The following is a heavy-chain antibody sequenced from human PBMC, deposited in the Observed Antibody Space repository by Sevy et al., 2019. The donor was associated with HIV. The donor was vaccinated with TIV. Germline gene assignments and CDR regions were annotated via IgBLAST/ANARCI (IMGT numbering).Heavy chain of an antibody. CDR1: GFSISGYG. V-gene: IGHV3-33*06. Sequence: GGSLRLSCAASGFSISGYGMHWVRQAPGKGLEWVAVIWYDGTNKEYADSVKGRFTISRDNSKNTLDLQMNSLRAEDTAVYYFAKDCGYYDFWSGYTPKHYYGMDVWGQGTTVTVSS. J-gene: IGHJ6*02. CDR2: IWYDGTNK. CDR3: AKDCGYYDFWSGYTPKHYYGMDV. D-gene: IGHD3-3*01.